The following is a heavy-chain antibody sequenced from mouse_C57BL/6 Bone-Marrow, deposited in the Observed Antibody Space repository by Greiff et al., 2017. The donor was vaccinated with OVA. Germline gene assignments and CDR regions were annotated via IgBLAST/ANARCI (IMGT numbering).Heavy chain of an antibody. CDR3: ARSPSYGSSLAWFAY. CDR2: IRNKANGYTT. V-gene: IGHV7-3*01. CDR1: GFTFTDYY. D-gene: IGHD1-1*01. J-gene: IGHJ3*01. Sequence: EVQGVESGGGLVQPGGSLSLSCAASGFTFTDYYMSWVRQPPGKALEWLGFIRNKANGYTTEYSASVKGRFTISRDNSQSILYLQMNALRAEDSATYYCARSPSYGSSLAWFAYWGQGTLVTVSA.